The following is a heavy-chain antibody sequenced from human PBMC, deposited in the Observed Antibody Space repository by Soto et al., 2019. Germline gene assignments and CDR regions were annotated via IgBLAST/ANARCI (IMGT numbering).Heavy chain of an antibody. V-gene: IGHV1-46*02. Sequence: APVKVCCKASGYTYKSYYLHWVRQAPGQGLEWMGIINPSGGSTSYGQKLQGRVTMTRDTSTSTVYMELSSLRSEDTAVYFCARDAAGYSSFNWFDPCGQGTLVTVSS. D-gene: IGHD6-13*01. CDR1: GYTYKSYY. CDR3: ARDAAGYSSFNWFDP. CDR2: INPSGGST. J-gene: IGHJ5*02.